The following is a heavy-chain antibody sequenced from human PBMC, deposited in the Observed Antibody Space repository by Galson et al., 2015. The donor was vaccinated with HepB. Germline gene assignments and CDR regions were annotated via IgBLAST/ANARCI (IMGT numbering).Heavy chain of an antibody. CDR2: INPSGGST. J-gene: IGHJ3*02. V-gene: IGHV1-46*01. CDR1: GYTFTSYY. D-gene: IGHD3-10*01. Sequence: SVKVSCKASGYTFTSYYMHWVRQAPGQGLEWMGIINPSGGSTSYAQKFQGRVTMTRDTSTSTVYMELSSLRSEDTAVYYCARDPGAVYYGSGSYLVEPAFDIWGQGTMVTVSS. CDR3: ARDPGAVYYGSGSYLVEPAFDI.